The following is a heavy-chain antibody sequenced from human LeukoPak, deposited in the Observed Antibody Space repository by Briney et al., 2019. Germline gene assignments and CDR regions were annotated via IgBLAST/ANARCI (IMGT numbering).Heavy chain of an antibody. CDR2: IYYTGKT. CDR3: ARHRRGRSGTATADFDY. J-gene: IGHJ4*02. Sequence: SETLSLTCTVSGGSISSSSYYWGWIRQPPGKGLEWIGSIYYTGKTYYNASLKSQVTISVDTFKNQFSLKLSSVTAADTAIYYCARHRRGRSGTATADFDYWGQGTLVSVSS. D-gene: IGHD5-18*01. V-gene: IGHV4-39*01. CDR1: GGSISSSSYY.